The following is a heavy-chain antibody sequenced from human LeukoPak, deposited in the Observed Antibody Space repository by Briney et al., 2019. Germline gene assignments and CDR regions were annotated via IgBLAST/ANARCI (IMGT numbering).Heavy chain of an antibody. CDR2: ITSGVGYI. CDR1: GFTFSRYS. D-gene: IGHD6-19*01. J-gene: IGHJ4*02. V-gene: IGHV3-21*01. CDR3: ARDVGYSSGWYDRPDYFDY. Sequence: GGSLRLSCAASGFTFSRYSMSWVRQAPGKGLEWVSSITSGVGYIYYADSVKGRFTISRDNAKNSLYLQMNSLRAEDTAVYYCARDVGYSSGWYDRPDYFDYWGQGTLVTVSS.